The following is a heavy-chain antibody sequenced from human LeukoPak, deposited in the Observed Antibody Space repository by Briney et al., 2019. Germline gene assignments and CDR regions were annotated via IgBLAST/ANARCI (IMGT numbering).Heavy chain of an antibody. V-gene: IGHV4-61*02. J-gene: IGHJ3*02. CDR3: ARGHYDFWSGYLGAFDI. CDR1: GGSISSGSYY. CDR2: IYTSGST. D-gene: IGHD3-3*01. Sequence: PSQTLSLTCTVSGGSISSGSYYWSWIRQPAGKGLEWIGRIYTSGSTNYNPSLKSRVTISVDTSKNQFSLKLSSVTAADTAAYYCARGHYDFWSGYLGAFDIWGQGTMVTVSS.